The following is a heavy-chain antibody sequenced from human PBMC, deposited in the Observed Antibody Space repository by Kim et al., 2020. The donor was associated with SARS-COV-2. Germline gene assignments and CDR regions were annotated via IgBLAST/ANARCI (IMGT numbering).Heavy chain of an antibody. CDR3: ARDGSGSYSASFDY. V-gene: IGHV3-7*01. Sequence: YVDAVKGRFTISRDNAKNSLYLQMNSLRAEDTAVYYCARDGSGSYSASFDYWGQGTLVTVSS. J-gene: IGHJ4*02. D-gene: IGHD3-10*01.